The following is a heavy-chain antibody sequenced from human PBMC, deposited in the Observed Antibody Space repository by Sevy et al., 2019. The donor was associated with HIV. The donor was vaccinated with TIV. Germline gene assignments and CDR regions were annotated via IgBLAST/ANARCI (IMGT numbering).Heavy chain of an antibody. Sequence: GGSLRLSCAASGFTFSSYWMSWVRQAPGKGLEWVANIKQDGSEKYYVDSVKGRFTSSRDNAKNSLYRQMNSLRAEDTAVYYCAREIPYSSSWYEICYFDYWGQGTLVTVSS. D-gene: IGHD6-13*01. CDR3: AREIPYSSSWYEICYFDY. V-gene: IGHV3-7*01. J-gene: IGHJ4*02. CDR2: IKQDGSEK. CDR1: GFTFSSYW.